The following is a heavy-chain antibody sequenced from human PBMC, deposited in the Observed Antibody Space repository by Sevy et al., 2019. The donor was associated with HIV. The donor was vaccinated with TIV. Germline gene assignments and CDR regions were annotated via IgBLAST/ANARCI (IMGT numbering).Heavy chain of an antibody. V-gene: IGHV3-23*01. Sequence: GGSLRLSCAVSGFSFDSYGMTWVRQAPGKGLEWVSAISGSGTRTYYADSVKGRFIISRDNSKNTLDLQMYSLGAEDTGIYYCAKGGGGHYDPDEIAYYFYYYNMDVWGKGTTVTVSS. CDR1: GFSFDSYG. D-gene: IGHD3-22*01. CDR3: AKGGGGHYDPDEIAYYFYYYNMDV. J-gene: IGHJ6*03. CDR2: ISGSGTRT.